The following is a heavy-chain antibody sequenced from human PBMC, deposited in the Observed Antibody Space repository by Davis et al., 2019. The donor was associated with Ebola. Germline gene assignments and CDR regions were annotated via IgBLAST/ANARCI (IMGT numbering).Heavy chain of an antibody. CDR3: AKEIDRQQAYGAFDI. CDR1: GFTFDEYD. CDR2: INWNSGRV. J-gene: IGHJ3*02. V-gene: IGHV3-9*01. D-gene: IGHD4-17*01. Sequence: PGGSLTLSCGASGFTFDEYDMHWVRQVPGKGLEWVCGINWNSGRVGYADSAKGRFTISRDNAKNSVYLQMNRLRPEDTALYHCAKEIDRQQAYGAFDIWGQGTMVTVSS.